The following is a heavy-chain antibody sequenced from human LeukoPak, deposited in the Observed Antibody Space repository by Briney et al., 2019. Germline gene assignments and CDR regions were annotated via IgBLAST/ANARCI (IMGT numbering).Heavy chain of an antibody. CDR1: GGSISSYY. CDR2: IYYSGST. Sequence: SESLSLTCTVSGGSISSYYWSWIRQPPGKGLEWIGYIYYSGSTNYNPSLKSRVAISVDTSKNQFSLKLSSVTAADTAVYYCASTSPYYFDYWGQGTLVTVSS. D-gene: IGHD2-2*01. V-gene: IGHV4-59*01. J-gene: IGHJ4*02. CDR3: ASTSPYYFDY.